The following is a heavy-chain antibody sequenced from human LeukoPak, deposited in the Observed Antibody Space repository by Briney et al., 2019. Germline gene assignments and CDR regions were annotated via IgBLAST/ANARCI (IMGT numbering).Heavy chain of an antibody. CDR2: ISHRNSHT. CDR1: GCTFSSYS. Sequence: GGTLRLTCAASGCTFSSYSVDWVRQAPGKGLEWVSSISHRNSHTFYADSVTSRFTISRDTANNSLYLQMNSLRAEDTAVYYCARGLEGNQDFDYWGQGTLVTVSS. CDR3: ARGLEGNQDFDY. V-gene: IGHV3-21*01. J-gene: IGHJ4*02. D-gene: IGHD1-1*01.